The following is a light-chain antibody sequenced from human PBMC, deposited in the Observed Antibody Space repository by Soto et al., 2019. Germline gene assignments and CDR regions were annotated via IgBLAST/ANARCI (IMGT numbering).Light chain of an antibody. V-gene: IGLV2-14*01. J-gene: IGLJ2*01. CDR2: EVS. CDR3: NSYTSSSPHVV. CDR1: SSDVGGYIY. Sequence: QSVLTQPASVSGSPGQSITISCTGTSSDVGGYIYVSWYQQHPGKAPKLMIYEVSNRPSGVSNRFSGSRSGSTAYLTISGLQAEDEAHYYCNSYTSSSPHVVFGGGTKLTVL.